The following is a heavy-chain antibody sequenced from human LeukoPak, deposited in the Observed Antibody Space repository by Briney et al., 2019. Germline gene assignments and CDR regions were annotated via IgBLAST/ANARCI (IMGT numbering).Heavy chain of an antibody. CDR1: GYTFTGYY. V-gene: IGHV1-2*02. Sequence: ASVTVSCKASGYTFTGYYMHWVRQAPGQGLEWMGWMNPNSGDTKYAQKFQGRVNTTRDMSIGTAYLELSRLRSDDAAVYYCARSSGWLFDYWGQGTLVTVSS. D-gene: IGHD6-19*01. CDR2: MNPNSGDT. J-gene: IGHJ4*02. CDR3: ARSSGWLFDY.